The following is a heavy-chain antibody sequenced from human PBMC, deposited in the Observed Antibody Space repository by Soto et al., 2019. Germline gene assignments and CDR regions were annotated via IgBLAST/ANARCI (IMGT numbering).Heavy chain of an antibody. CDR3: AKSNTGLVEISGGSDY. V-gene: IGHV3-23*01. J-gene: IGHJ4*02. Sequence: GGSLRLSCAASGFTFSSYAMSWVRQAPGKGLEWVSAISGSGGSTYYADSVKGRFTISRDNSKNTLYLQMNSLRAEDTAVYYCAKSNTGLVEISGGSDYWGQGTLVTVSS. CDR1: GFTFSSYA. D-gene: IGHD3-10*01. CDR2: ISGSGGST.